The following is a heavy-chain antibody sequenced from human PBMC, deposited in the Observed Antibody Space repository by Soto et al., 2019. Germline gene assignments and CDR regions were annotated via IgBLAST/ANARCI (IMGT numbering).Heavy chain of an antibody. J-gene: IGHJ6*02. V-gene: IGHV1-69*01. Sequence: QVQLVQSGAEVKKPGSSVKVSCKASGGTFSSYAISWVRQAPGQGLEWMGGLIPIFGTANYAQKFQGRVTITADESTSTAYMELSSLRSEDTAVYYCARGIAVAGTDYYYYGMDVWGQGTTVTVSS. D-gene: IGHD6-19*01. CDR2: LIPIFGTA. CDR3: ARGIAVAGTDYYYYGMDV. CDR1: GGTFSSYA.